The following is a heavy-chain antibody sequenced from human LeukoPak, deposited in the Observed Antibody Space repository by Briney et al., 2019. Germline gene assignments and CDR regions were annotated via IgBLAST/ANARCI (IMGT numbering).Heavy chain of an antibody. V-gene: IGHV4-39*01. CDR3: ARGRGIMGGYCSSTSCYRALDY. CDR2: IYDSGNE. CDR1: GGSISTSAFY. Sequence: SETLSLTCTVSGGSISTSAFYWGWIRQPPGKGLEWIGSIYDSGNEFYNPSLKSRVTISADTSKNQFSLKLNSVTAADTAMYYCARGRGIMGGYCSSTSCYRALDYWGQGTLVTVSS. D-gene: IGHD2-2*02. J-gene: IGHJ4*02.